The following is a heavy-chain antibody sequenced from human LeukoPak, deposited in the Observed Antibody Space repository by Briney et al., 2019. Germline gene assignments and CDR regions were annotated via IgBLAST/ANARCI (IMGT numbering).Heavy chain of an antibody. D-gene: IGHD6-13*01. CDR2: ISGSGGST. CDR3: AKDRGFSNSWYLFDY. CDR1: GFTFSSYD. Sequence: WGSLRLSCAASGFTFSSYDMSWVCQAPGKGLEWVSGISGSGGSTYYADSVKGRFTISRDNSKNTLYLQMNSLRAEDTAVYYCAKDRGFSNSWYLFDYWGQGTLVTVSS. V-gene: IGHV3-23*01. J-gene: IGHJ4*02.